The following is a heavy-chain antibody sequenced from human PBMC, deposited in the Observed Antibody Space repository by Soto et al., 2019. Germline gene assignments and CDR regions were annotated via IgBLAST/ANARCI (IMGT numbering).Heavy chain of an antibody. D-gene: IGHD3-10*01. V-gene: IGHV4-31*03. CDR1: GGSISSGGYY. Sequence: QVQLQESGPGPVKPSQTLSLTCTVSGGSISSGGYYWSWIRQHPGKGLEWIGYIYYSGSTYYNPSLKSRVTISVDTSKNQFALKLSSVTAADTAVYYCARDPSGSGSYFDYWGQGTLVTVSS. CDR3: ARDPSGSGSYFDY. J-gene: IGHJ4*02. CDR2: IYYSGST.